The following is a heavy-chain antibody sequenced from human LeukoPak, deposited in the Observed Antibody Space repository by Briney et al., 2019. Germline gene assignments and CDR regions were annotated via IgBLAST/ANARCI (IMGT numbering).Heavy chain of an antibody. J-gene: IGHJ6*03. V-gene: IGHV4-38-2*02. D-gene: IGHD2-15*01. CDR1: GYSISSGYY. CDR2: IYHSGST. Sequence: SETLSLACTVSGYSISSGYYWGWIRQPPGKGPEWIGSIYHSGSTYYNPSLKSRVTISVDTSKNQFSLKLSSVTAADTAVHYCARDTRSATAEGYYYYMDVWGKGTTVTVSS. CDR3: ARDTRSATAEGYYYYMDV.